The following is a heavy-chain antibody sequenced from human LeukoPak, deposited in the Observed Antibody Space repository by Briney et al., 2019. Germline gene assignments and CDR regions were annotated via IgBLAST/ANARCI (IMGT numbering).Heavy chain of an antibody. D-gene: IGHD6-19*01. CDR1: X. Sequence: XWXWIRQHPXXGLEWXGYIYYSGSTYYNPSLKSRVTISVDTSKNQFSLKLSSVTAADTAVYYCARGGSSGWYLPRPPAFDYWGQGTLVTVSS. J-gene: IGHJ4*02. CDR2: IYYSGST. V-gene: IGHV4-31*02. CDR3: ARGGSSGWYLPRPPAFDY.